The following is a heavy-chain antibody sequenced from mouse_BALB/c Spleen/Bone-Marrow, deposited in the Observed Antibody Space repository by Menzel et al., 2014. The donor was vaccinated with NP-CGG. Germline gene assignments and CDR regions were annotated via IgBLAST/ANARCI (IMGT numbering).Heavy chain of an antibody. CDR3: ARIGRARGYAMDY. J-gene: IGHJ4*01. V-gene: IGHV5-17*02. CDR2: IGSGSSTI. CDR1: GITFRNFG. Sequence: EVQLQESGGGLVQPGGSRKLSCAASGITFRNFGMHWVRQAPEKGLEWVAYIGSGSSTIYYADTLKGRFTISRDNPKNTLFLQMTSLRSEDTAMYYCARIGRARGYAMDYWGQGTSVTVSS. D-gene: IGHD3-3*01.